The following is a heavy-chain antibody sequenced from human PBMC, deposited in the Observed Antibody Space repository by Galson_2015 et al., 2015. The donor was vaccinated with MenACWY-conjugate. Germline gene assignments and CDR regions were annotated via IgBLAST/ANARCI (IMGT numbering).Heavy chain of an antibody. CDR1: GYNFANYW. D-gene: IGHD2-2*02. V-gene: IGHV5-51*01. Sequence: QSGAEVKKPGESLKIFCKGSGYNFANYWIAWVRQMPGKGLERMGVVFPGDSDTRYSPSFQGQVTISADKSINTAYLQWSSLKASDTAIYYCARHALCTNTDCYNAFDYWGQGTLVTVSP. J-gene: IGHJ4*02. CDR2: VFPGDSDT. CDR3: ARHALCTNTDCYNAFDY.